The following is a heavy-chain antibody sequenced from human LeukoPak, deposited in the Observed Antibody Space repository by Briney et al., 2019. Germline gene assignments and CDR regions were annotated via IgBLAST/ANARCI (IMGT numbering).Heavy chain of an antibody. D-gene: IGHD2-15*01. Sequence: GGSLRLSCAASGFTFSSYAMGWVRQAPGKGLEWVSGISVSGGRINYADSVKGRSTISRDNSKNTLYMQMNSLRAEDSALYFCARALGYCSGGNCYISDHWGQGILVTVSS. V-gene: IGHV3-23*01. J-gene: IGHJ4*02. CDR1: GFTFSSYA. CDR2: ISVSGGRI. CDR3: ARALGYCSGGNCYISDH.